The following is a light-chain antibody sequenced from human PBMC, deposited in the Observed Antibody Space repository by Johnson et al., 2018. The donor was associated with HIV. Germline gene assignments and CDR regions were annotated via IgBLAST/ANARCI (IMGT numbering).Light chain of an antibody. V-gene: IGLV1-51*02. Sequence: QSVLTQPPSVSAAPGQKVTISCSGSSSNIGNNYVSWYQQLPGTAPKLLIYENNKRPSGIPDRFSGSKSGTSATLGITGLQTGDEADYYCGTWDTSLSGGVLGTGTKVPVL. CDR1: SSNIGNNY. CDR2: ENN. J-gene: IGLJ1*01. CDR3: GTWDTSLSGGV.